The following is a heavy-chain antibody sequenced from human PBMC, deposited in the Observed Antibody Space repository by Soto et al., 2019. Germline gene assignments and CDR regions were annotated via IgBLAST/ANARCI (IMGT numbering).Heavy chain of an antibody. CDR1: GGTFSSYA. V-gene: IGHV1-69*13. CDR3: ARANCSSTSCYPYYYGMDV. CDR2: IIPIFGTA. Sequence: SVKVSCKASGGTFSSYAISWVRQAPGQGLEWMGGIIPIFGTANYAQKFQGRVTITADESTSTAYMELSSLRSEDTAVYYCARANCSSTSCYPYYYGMDVWGQGTTVTVSS. D-gene: IGHD2-2*01. J-gene: IGHJ6*02.